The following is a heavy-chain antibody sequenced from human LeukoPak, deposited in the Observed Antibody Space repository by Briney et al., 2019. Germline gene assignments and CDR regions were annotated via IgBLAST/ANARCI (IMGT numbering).Heavy chain of an antibody. Sequence: GGSLRLSCAASGFTFSSYGMHWVRQAPGKGLEWVAVISYDGSNKYYADSVKGRFTISRDNSKNTLYLQMNSLRAEDTAVYYCAKDIGPMVRGVIMGYFDYWGQGILVTVSS. J-gene: IGHJ4*02. CDR2: ISYDGSNK. CDR1: GFTFSSYG. D-gene: IGHD3-10*01. V-gene: IGHV3-30*18. CDR3: AKDIGPMVRGVIMGYFDY.